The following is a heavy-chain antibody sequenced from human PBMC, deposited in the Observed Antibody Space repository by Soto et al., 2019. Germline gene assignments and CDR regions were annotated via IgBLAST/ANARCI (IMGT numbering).Heavy chain of an antibody. CDR2: INHSGST. Sequence: PSETLSLTCAVYGGSFSGYYWSWIRQPPGKGLEWIGEINHSGSTNYNPSLKSRVTISVDTSKNQFSLKLSSVTAADTAVYYCAAQYIAVAGIDYWGQGTLVTVSS. D-gene: IGHD6-19*01. V-gene: IGHV4-34*01. CDR3: AAQYIAVAGIDY. CDR1: GGSFSGYY. J-gene: IGHJ4*02.